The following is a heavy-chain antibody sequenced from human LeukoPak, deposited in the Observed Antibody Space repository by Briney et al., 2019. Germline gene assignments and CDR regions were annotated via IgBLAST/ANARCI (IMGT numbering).Heavy chain of an antibody. CDR1: GGSFSGYY. D-gene: IGHD5-24*01. CDR3: ARRRLGYYFDY. J-gene: IGHJ4*02. V-gene: IGHV4-34*01. CDR2: INPRGST. Sequence: SETLSLTCGVYGGSFSGYYWSWMRQPPGKGLEWIGEINPRGSTNYNPSLKSRVTLSADTSKNQFSLTLNSVTAADTAVYYCARRRLGYYFDYWGKGTLVTVSS.